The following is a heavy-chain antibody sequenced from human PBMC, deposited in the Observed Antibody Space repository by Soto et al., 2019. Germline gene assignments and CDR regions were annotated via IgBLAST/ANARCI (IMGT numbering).Heavy chain of an antibody. CDR3: AKDYSAYSSSWYRSYYYGMDV. J-gene: IGHJ6*02. V-gene: IGHV3-30*18. D-gene: IGHD6-13*01. CDR1: GFTFSSYG. Sequence: PVGSLRLSCAASGFTFSSYGMHWVRQAPGKGLEWVAVISYDGSNKYYADSVKGRFTISRDNSKNTLYLQMNSLRAEDTAVYYCAKDYSAYSSSWYRSYYYGMDVWGQGTTVTVSS. CDR2: ISYDGSNK.